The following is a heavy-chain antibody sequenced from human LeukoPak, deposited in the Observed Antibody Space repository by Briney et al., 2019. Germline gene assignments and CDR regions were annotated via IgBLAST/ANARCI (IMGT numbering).Heavy chain of an antibody. CDR3: ARPPRDLVSAAPFDY. CDR2: ILPHSGDT. J-gene: IGHJ4*02. D-gene: IGHD2-2*01. CDR1: GYSFSVYY. Sequence: ASVKVSCKASGYSFSVYYIQWLRQVPGEGLEWVGWILPHSGDTYYAQKFRGRVTMTTDTSINTAYMELSRLKSDDTGIYFRARPPRDLVSAAPFDYWGQGTLVAVSS. V-gene: IGHV1-2*02.